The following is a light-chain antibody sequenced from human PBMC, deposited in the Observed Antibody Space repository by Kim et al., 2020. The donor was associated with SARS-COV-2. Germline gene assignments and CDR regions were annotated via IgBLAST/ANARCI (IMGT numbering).Light chain of an antibody. Sequence: VSVAPGKPARITCGGNNIGSKSVHWYQQKPGQAPVLVIYYDNDRPSGIPERFSGSNSGNTATLTISRVEAGDEADYYCQVWDSSTVFGGGTQLTVL. CDR3: QVWDSSTV. CDR1: NIGSKS. CDR2: YDN. V-gene: IGLV3-21*04. J-gene: IGLJ2*01.